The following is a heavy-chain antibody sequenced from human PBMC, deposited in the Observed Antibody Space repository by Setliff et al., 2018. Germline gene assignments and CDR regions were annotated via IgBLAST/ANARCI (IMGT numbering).Heavy chain of an antibody. CDR3: AKVKGPYYY. J-gene: IGHJ4*02. Sequence: PGGSLRLSCAASGFTFVNYWMHWVRQAPGKGLVWVSRVNSDGSSTIYADSVKGRFTISRDNSKNSLYLQMNSLRAEDTALYYCAKVKGPYYYWGQGTLVTVSS. CDR1: GFTFVNYW. V-gene: IGHV3-74*01. D-gene: IGHD3-10*01. CDR2: VNSDGSST.